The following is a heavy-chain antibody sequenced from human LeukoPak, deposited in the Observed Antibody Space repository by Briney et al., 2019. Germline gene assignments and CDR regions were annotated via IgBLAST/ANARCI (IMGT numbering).Heavy chain of an antibody. J-gene: IGHJ6*02. CDR3: ASGYCGGDCYDYYYYGMDV. CDR1: GYTFTSYD. D-gene: IGHD2-21*02. CDR2: MNPNSGNT. V-gene: IGHV1-8*01. Sequence: ASVKVSCKASGYTFTSYDINWVRQATGQGLEWMGWMNPNSGNTGYAQKFQGRVTMTRDTSTSTVYMELSSLRSEDTAVYYCASGYCGGDCYDYYYYGMDVWGQGTTVTVSS.